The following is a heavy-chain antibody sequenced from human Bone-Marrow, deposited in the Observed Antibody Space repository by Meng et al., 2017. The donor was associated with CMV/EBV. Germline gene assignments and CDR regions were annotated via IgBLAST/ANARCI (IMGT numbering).Heavy chain of an antibody. V-gene: IGHV3-23*01. CDR1: GFSFSTYA. D-gene: IGHD2-2*01. CDR3: ARIVVVPAATAGYIYYNGMDV. J-gene: IGHJ6*01. Sequence: GGSLRLSCAASGFSFSTYAMSWVRQAPGKGLEWVSALSGSGDKTYYADPVKGRFTISRDNSKNTLYLQMNSLRVEDTALYYCARIVVVPAATAGYIYYNGMDVCGQGTTVAASS. CDR2: LSGSGDKT.